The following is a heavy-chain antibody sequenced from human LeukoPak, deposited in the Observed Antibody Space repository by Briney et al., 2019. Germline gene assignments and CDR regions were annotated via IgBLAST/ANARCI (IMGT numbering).Heavy chain of an antibody. J-gene: IGHJ4*02. D-gene: IGHD3-3*01. CDR3: ASSRYDFWSGYRFDY. CDR1: GFTFSSYS. V-gene: IGHV3-48*01. Sequence: GGSLRLSCAASGFTFSSYSMNWVRQAPGKGLEWVSYISSSSSTIYYADSVKSRFTISRDNAKNSLYLKMNSLRAEDTAVYYCASSRYDFWSGYRFDYWGQGTLVTVSS. CDR2: ISSSSSTI.